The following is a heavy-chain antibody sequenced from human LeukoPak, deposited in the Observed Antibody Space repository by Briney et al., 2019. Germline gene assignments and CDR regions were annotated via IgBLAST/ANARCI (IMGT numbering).Heavy chain of an antibody. D-gene: IGHD6-13*01. CDR3: ARKPMDSSSWPYFDY. V-gene: IGHV1-2*02. J-gene: IGHJ4*02. Sequence: GASVKVSCKASGYTFTGYYMHWVRQAPGQGLEWMGWINPNSGGTNYAQKFQGRVTMTRDTSTSTVYMELSSVTAADTAVYYCARKPMDSSSWPYFDYWGQGTLVTVSS. CDR1: GYTFTGYY. CDR2: INPNSGGT.